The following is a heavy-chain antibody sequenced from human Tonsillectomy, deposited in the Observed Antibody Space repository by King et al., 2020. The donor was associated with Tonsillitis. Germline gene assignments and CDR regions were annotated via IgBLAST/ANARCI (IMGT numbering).Heavy chain of an antibody. CDR1: GYSFTNYW. J-gene: IGHJ4*02. D-gene: IGHD3-22*01. CDR3: GGHAKPSSFDSSGYDYFFDY. CDR2: IYPDDSDA. V-gene: IGHV5-51*01. Sequence: VQLVESGAAVKKPGESLKISCKGSGYSFTNYWIGWVRQMPGKGLEWMGIIYPDDSDARYSPSFQGQVTFSADKSNSTAYLQWSSLKASDTAMYYCGGHAKPSSFDSSGYDYFFDYWGQGTLVTVSS.